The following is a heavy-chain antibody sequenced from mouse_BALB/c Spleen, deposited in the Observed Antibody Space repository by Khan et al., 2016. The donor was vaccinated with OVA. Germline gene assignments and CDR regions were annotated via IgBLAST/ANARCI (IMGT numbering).Heavy chain of an antibody. D-gene: IGHD2-3*01. CDR2: ISTYSGNT. CDR3: ARPAYDGYYDY. Sequence: VQLQESGPELVRPGVSVKISCKGSGYTFTDYAMHWVKQSHAKSLEWIGLISTYSGNTNYNQKFKGKATMTVDKSSSTAYLELPRLTSEDSAICYCARPAYDGYYDYWGQGTTFTVSS. J-gene: IGHJ2*01. V-gene: IGHV1S137*01. CDR1: GYTFTDYA.